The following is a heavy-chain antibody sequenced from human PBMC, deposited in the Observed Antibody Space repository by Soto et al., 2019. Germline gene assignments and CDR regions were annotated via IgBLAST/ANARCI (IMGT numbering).Heavy chain of an antibody. CDR2: INAGNGNT. V-gene: IGHV1-3*01. J-gene: IGHJ4*02. CDR1: GYTFTSYA. Sequence: ASVKVYCKASGYTFTSYAMHWVRQAPGQRLEWMGWINAGNGNTKCSQKFQGRVTITRDTSASTAYMELSSLRSEDPAVYYCARSIVVVTALDYWGQGTVVTVSS. D-gene: IGHD2-21*02. CDR3: ARSIVVVTALDY.